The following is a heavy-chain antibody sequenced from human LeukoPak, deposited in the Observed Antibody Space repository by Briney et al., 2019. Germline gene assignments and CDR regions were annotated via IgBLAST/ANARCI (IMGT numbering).Heavy chain of an antibody. CDR2: IKSDGSST. J-gene: IGHJ4*02. D-gene: IGHD6-19*01. CDR1: GFTFSSYW. CDR3: ARDREVVAGTAFDY. Sequence: GGSLSLSCAASGFTFSSYWMHWVRQAPGKGLVWVSRIKSDGSSTSYADSVKGRFTIARDNAKNTLYLQMNSLRAEDTAVYYCARDREVVAGTAFDYWGQGTLATVSS. V-gene: IGHV3-74*01.